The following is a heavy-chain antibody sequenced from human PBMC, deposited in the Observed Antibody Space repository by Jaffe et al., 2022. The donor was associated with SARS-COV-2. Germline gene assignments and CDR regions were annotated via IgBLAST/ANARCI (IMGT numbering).Heavy chain of an antibody. V-gene: IGHV3-15*01. Sequence: EVQLVESGGGLVKPGGSLRLSCAASGFTFSNAWMSWVRQAPGKGLEWVGRIKSKTDGGTTDYAAPVKGRFTISRDDSKNTLYLQMNSLKTEDTAVYYCTNSLRPYGSGSYYPDYWGQGTLVTVSS. D-gene: IGHD3-10*01. J-gene: IGHJ4*02. CDR1: GFTFSNAW. CDR3: TNSLRPYGSGSYYPDY. CDR2: IKSKTDGGTT.